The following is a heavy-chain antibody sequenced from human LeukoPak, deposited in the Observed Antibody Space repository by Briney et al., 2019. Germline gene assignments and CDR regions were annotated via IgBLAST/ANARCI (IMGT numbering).Heavy chain of an antibody. CDR1: GYTFTSYG. CDR2: ISAYNGNT. Sequence: ASVKVSCKASGYTFTSYGISWVRQAPGQGLEWMGWISAYNGNTNYAQKLQGRVTMTTDTSTSTAYMELRSLRSDDTAVYYCAREHRYCSSTSCPRYAYYYYYMDVWGNGTTVTVSS. J-gene: IGHJ6*03. V-gene: IGHV1-18*01. CDR3: AREHRYCSSTSCPRYAYYYYYMDV. D-gene: IGHD2-2*01.